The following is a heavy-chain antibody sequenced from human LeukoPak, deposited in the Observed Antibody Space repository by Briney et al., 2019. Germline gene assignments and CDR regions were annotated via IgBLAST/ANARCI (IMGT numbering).Heavy chain of an antibody. Sequence: QTGGSLRLSCAASGFTFSSYAMSWVRQAPGKGLEWVSAISGSGGSTYYADSVKGRFTISRDNSKNTLYLQMNSLRAEDTAVYYCAKDGNPTTVTTLGNDYWGQGTLVTVSS. CDR1: GFTFSSYA. CDR3: AKDGNPTTVTTLGNDY. V-gene: IGHV3-23*01. J-gene: IGHJ4*02. CDR2: ISGSGGST. D-gene: IGHD4-17*01.